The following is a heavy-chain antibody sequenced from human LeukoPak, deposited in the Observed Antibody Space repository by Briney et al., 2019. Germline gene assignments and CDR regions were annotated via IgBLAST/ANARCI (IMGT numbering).Heavy chain of an antibody. CDR3: ARDRDSSSWSSRRVGDYFDY. CDR2: ISWNSGSI. D-gene: IGHD6-13*01. CDR1: GFTFDDYA. V-gene: IGHV3-9*01. Sequence: RSGGSLRLSCAASGFTFDDYAMHWVRQAPGKGLEWVSGISWNSGSIGYADSVKGRFTISRDNAKNSLYLQMNSLRAEDTAVYYCARDRDSSSWSSRRVGDYFDYWGQGTLVTVSS. J-gene: IGHJ4*02.